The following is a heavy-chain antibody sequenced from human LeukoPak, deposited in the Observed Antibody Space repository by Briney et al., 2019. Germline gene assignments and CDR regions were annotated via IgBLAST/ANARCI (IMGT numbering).Heavy chain of an antibody. D-gene: IGHD2-2*01. Sequence: GGPLRLSCAASGFTFSSYEMNWVRQAPGKGLEWLSYITNSGSTIYYADSVKGRFTISRDNAKNSLYLQMNSLRAEDTALYYCARGGYCSSTSCYVDSFDYWGQGTLVTVSS. CDR3: ARGGYCSSTSCYVDSFDY. CDR2: ITNSGSTI. V-gene: IGHV3-48*03. J-gene: IGHJ4*02. CDR1: GFTFSSYE.